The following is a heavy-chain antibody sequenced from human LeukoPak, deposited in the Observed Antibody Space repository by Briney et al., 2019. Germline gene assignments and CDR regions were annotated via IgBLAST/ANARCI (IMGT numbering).Heavy chain of an antibody. CDR1: GFIFSSYT. V-gene: IGHV3-21*01. J-gene: IGHJ3*02. D-gene: IGHD1-14*01. CDR2: ISSSSSYI. Sequence: GGSLRLSCAASGFIFSSYTMNWVHQAPGKGLEWVSSISSSSSYIYFADSVKGRFTISRDNAKNSLYLQMNSLRAEDTAVYYCARGALGMSGRIVDAFDIWGQGTRVTVSS. CDR3: ARGALGMSGRIVDAFDI.